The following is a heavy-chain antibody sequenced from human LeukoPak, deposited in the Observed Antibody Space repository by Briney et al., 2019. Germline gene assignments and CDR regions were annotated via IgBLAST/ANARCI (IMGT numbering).Heavy chain of an antibody. CDR3: ARGGYYYYMDV. D-gene: IGHD3-10*01. V-gene: IGHV1-2*02. Sequence: GASVKVSCKASGYTFSAHHVHWVRQAPGQGPEWMEWINPNSGGANLAQKFQGRVTLTRDTSITTVYMELNSLTSDDTAVYSCARGGYYYYMDVWGKGTTVTVSS. CDR1: GYTFSAHH. CDR2: INPNSGGA. J-gene: IGHJ6*03.